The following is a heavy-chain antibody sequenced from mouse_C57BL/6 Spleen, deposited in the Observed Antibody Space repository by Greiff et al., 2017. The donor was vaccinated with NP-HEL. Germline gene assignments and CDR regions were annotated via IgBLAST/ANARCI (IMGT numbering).Heavy chain of an antibody. Sequence: EVHLVESGGGLVQPGGSLKLSCAASGFTFSDYYMYWVRQTPEKRLEWVAYISNGGGSTYYPDTVKGRFTISRDNAKNTLYLQMSRLKSEDTAMYYCARSYGYPFAYWGQGTLVTVSA. D-gene: IGHD2-2*01. CDR3: ARSYGYPFAY. CDR2: ISNGGGST. CDR1: GFTFSDYY. V-gene: IGHV5-12*01. J-gene: IGHJ3*01.